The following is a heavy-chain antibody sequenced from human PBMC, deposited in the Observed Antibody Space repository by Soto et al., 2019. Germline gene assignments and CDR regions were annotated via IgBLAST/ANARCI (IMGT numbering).Heavy chain of an antibody. CDR3: AREDDYGYRYINYGLDV. Sequence: GGSLRLSCAASGFTFNIYALHWIRQAPGKGLEWVAVISFDGTKKYYSDSVKGRFTISRDNLKNTLYLQMNNLRVEDAALYFCAREDDYGYRYINYGLDVWGQGTTVTVSS. CDR2: ISFDGTKK. CDR1: GFTFNIYA. V-gene: IGHV3-30-3*01. J-gene: IGHJ6*02. D-gene: IGHD4-17*01.